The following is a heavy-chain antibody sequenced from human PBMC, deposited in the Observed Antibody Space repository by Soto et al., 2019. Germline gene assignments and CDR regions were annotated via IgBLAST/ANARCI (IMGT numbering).Heavy chain of an antibody. V-gene: IGHV1-24*01. D-gene: IGHD4-17*01. CDR2: FDPDEAEA. Sequence: QVQLVQSGAEVKKPGASLKLSCKVSGYTLNEVAMHWVRQAPGTGLEWLGGFDPDEAEAIYAHHCQGRVTMTEDTSTDTVYMELSSLRSEDTALYFCTTYHGDYNFDHWGQGTLVTVSS. CDR3: TTYHGDYNFDH. J-gene: IGHJ5*02. CDR1: GYTLNEVA.